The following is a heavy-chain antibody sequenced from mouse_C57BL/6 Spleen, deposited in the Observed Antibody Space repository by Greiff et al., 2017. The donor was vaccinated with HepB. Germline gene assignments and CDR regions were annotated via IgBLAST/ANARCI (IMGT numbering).Heavy chain of an antibody. D-gene: IGHD1-1*01. CDR2: ISYSGST. Sequence: EVQLQESGPGMVKPSQSLSLTCTVTGYSITSGYDWHWIRHFPGNKLEWMGYISYSGSTNYNPSLKSRISITHDTSKNHFFLKLNSVTTEDTATYYCARNYGRSHRGAMDYWGQGTSVTVSS. J-gene: IGHJ4*01. CDR3: ARNYGRSHRGAMDY. V-gene: IGHV3-1*01. CDR1: GYSITSGYD.